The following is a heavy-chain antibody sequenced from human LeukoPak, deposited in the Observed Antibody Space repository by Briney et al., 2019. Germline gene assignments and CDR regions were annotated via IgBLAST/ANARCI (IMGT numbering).Heavy chain of an antibody. CDR2: IYYSGST. CDR1: GGSISSYY. V-gene: IGHV4-59*01. D-gene: IGHD6-13*01. CDR3: ARDRIAAADYGAFDI. Sequence: ASETLSLTCTVSGGSISSYYWSWIRQPPGKGLEWIGYIYYSGSTNYNPSLKSRVTISVDTSKNQFSLKLSSVTAADAAVYYCARDRIAAADYGAFDIWGQGTMVTVSS. J-gene: IGHJ3*02.